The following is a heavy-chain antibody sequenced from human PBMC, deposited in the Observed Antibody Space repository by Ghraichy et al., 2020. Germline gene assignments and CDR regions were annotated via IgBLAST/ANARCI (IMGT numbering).Heavy chain of an antibody. D-gene: IGHD3-3*01. Sequence: SQTLSLTCTVSGGSIGRSADYCLSWLRQPPGKGLAWIGYIYDSGNTYDNPSLKCRVALSVDTSKNQFSLRVTSPTAADAAVYFCARERIIWSGSHRCMDLWGQGTMVTVSS. CDR1: GGSIGRSADYC. CDR2: IYDSGNT. V-gene: IGHV4-30-4*01. J-gene: IGHJ6*02. CDR3: ARERIIWSGSHRCMDL.